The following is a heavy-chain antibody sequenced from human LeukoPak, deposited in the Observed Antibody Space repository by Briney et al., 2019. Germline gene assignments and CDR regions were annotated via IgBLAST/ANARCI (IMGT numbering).Heavy chain of an antibody. J-gene: IGHJ3*02. CDR2: ISSSGSTI. D-gene: IGHD1-1*01. Sequence: GGSLRLSCAASGFTFSSYSMKWVRQAPGKGLEWVSYISSSGSTIYYADSVKGRFTISRDNSKSTLYLQMNGLRAEDTAIFYCAKSLFTSATGTGRAFHIWGQGTRVTVSS. CDR1: GFTFSSYS. CDR3: AKSLFTSATGTGRAFHI. V-gene: IGHV3-48*01.